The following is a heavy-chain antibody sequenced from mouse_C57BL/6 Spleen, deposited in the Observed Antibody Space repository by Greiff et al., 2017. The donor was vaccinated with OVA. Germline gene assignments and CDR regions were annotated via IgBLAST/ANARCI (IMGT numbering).Heavy chain of an antibody. CDR1: GYSFTGYY. CDR3: ASRQLRLLYYFDY. V-gene: IGHV1-42*01. D-gene: IGHD3-2*02. J-gene: IGHJ2*01. Sequence: VQLQQSGPELVKPGASVKISCKASGYSFTGYYMNWVKQSPEKSLEWIGEINPSTGGTTYNQKFKAKATLTVDKSSSTAYMQLKSLTSEDSAVYYCASRQLRLLYYFDYWGQGTTLTVSS. CDR2: INPSTGGT.